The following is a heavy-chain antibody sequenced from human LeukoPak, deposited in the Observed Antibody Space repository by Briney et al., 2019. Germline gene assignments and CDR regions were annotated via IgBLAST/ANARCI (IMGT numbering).Heavy chain of an antibody. Sequence: GGSLRLSCAASGFTFSSYSMNWVRQAPGKGLEWVSYISSSSSTIYYADSVKGRFTISRDNAKNSLYLQMNSLRAEDTALYYCAKDVGGRWPLYYFDYWGQGTLVTVSS. V-gene: IGHV3-48*01. D-gene: IGHD2-21*02. CDR3: AKDVGGRWPLYYFDY. CDR2: ISSSSSTI. CDR1: GFTFSSYS. J-gene: IGHJ4*02.